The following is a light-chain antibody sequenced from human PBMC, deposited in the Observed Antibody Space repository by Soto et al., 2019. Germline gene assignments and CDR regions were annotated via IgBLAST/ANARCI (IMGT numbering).Light chain of an antibody. CDR3: SSYTSSSTLV. J-gene: IGLJ1*01. V-gene: IGLV2-18*02. Sequence: QSVLTQPLSVSGSPGQSVTISCTGTSSDVGSYNRVSWYQQPPGTAPKLMIYEVSNRPSGVPDRFSGSKSGNTASLTISGLQAEDEADYYCSSYTSSSTLVFGTGTRSPS. CDR2: EVS. CDR1: SSDVGSYNR.